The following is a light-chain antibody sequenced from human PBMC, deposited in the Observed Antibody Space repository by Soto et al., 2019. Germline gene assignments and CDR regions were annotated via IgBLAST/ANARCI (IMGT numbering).Light chain of an antibody. CDR2: DAS. CDR1: RDIAHY. V-gene: IGKV1-33*01. J-gene: IGKJ4*01. Sequence: DIQLTQSPSSLSASVGDRITITCQASRDIAHYLSWYQQKPGKAPQLLVYDASKLQTGVPSRFSGSPSATDFTFAISSLQPEDRATYSGQQYDDLPLTFGGGTKVEIK. CDR3: QQYDDLPLT.